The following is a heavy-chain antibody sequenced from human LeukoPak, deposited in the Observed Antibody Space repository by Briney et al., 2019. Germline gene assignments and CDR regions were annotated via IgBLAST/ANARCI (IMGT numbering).Heavy chain of an antibody. CDR3: ANSYYYDYTGYYYFDS. D-gene: IGHD3-22*01. Sequence: PGGSLRLSCAASGFTFDSYAMSWVRQAPGKGLEWVSSTSGVGGTTYYADSVKGRFTISRDNSKITMYLQMNSLRAEDTAVYYCANSYYYDYTGYYYFDSWGQGTLVTVSS. J-gene: IGHJ4*02. V-gene: IGHV3-23*01. CDR2: TSGVGGTT. CDR1: GFTFDSYA.